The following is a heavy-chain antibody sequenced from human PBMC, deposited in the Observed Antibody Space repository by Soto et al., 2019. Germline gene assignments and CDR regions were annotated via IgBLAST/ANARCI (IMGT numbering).Heavy chain of an antibody. CDR1: GGTFSRYT. D-gene: IGHD6-25*01. CDR2: ITPMFGKP. CDR3: ARDARPRVSYYYYGMDV. J-gene: IGHJ6*02. V-gene: IGHV1-69*01. Sequence: QVQLVQSGPEVKKPGSSVKVSCKASGGTFSRYTINWVRQAPGQGLEWMGGITPMFGKPNYAQKFQGRVTITADESTSTAYMELSSLRSEDTAVYYCARDARPRVSYYYYGMDVWGQGTTVTVSS.